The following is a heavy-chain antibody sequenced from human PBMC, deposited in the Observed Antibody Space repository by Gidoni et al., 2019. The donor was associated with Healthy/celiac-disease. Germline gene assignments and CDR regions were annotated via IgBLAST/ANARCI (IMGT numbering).Heavy chain of an antibody. CDR2: INSDGSST. Sequence: EVQLVESGGGLVQPGGSLRLSCSASGFTFSSYWMHWVRQAPGTGLVWVSRINSDGSSTSYADSVKGRFTISRDNAKNTLYLQMNSLRAEDTAVYYCAREALLEWPKTRGAFDIWGQGTMVTVSS. CDR1: GFTFSSYW. CDR3: AREALLEWPKTRGAFDI. J-gene: IGHJ3*02. D-gene: IGHD3-3*01. V-gene: IGHV3-74*01.